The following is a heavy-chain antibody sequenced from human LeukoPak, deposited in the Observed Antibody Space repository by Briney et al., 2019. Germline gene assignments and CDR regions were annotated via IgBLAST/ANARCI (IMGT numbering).Heavy chain of an antibody. Sequence: ASVNVSCKVSGYTLTELSMHWVRQAPGKGLEWTGGFDPEDGETIYAQKFQGRVTMTEDTSTDTAYMELSSLRSEDTAVYYCATDDAMVRGVGDYGMDVWGKGTTVTVSS. CDR3: ATDDAMVRGVGDYGMDV. D-gene: IGHD3-10*01. CDR1: GYTLTELS. J-gene: IGHJ6*04. CDR2: FDPEDGET. V-gene: IGHV1-24*01.